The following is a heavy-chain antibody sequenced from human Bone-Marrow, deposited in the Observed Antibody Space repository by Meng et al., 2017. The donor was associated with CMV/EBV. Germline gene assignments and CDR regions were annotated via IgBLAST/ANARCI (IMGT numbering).Heavy chain of an antibody. Sequence: SLKISYAASGFTFDDYAMHWVRQVPGKGLEWVSGITWSGGSIAYADSVKGRFTISRDNAKNSLYLQMNGLRAEDTALYYCAKAGITLVEGGMDVWGQGTTVTVSS. CDR2: ITWSGGSI. CDR3: AKAGITLVEGGMDV. D-gene: IGHD3-3*01. V-gene: IGHV3-9*01. CDR1: GFTFDDYA. J-gene: IGHJ6*02.